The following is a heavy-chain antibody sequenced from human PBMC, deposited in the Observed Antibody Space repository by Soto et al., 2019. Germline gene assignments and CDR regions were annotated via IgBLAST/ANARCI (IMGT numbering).Heavy chain of an antibody. CDR3: ARDQGYGGSGWSGYYYGMDV. D-gene: IGHD6-19*01. CDR1: GDSVSSSSAA. V-gene: IGHV6-1*01. Sequence: PSQTLSLTCVISGDSVSSSSAAWNWLRQSPSRGLEWLGRTYYRSTWTNDYARSVKSRITINPDTFENQFSLKLSSVTAADTAVYYCARDQGYGGSGWSGYYYGMDVWGQGTTVTVSS. J-gene: IGHJ6*02. CDR2: TYYRSTWTN.